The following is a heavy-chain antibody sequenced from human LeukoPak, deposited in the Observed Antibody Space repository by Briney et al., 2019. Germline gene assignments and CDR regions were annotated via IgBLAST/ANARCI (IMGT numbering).Heavy chain of an antibody. CDR3: AKDQAGYSNYFEH. D-gene: IGHD5-18*01. CDR1: GFTFSSCG. CDR2: MSYDGSNK. J-gene: IGHJ4*02. Sequence: GGSLRLSCAASGFTFSSCGMHWVRQAPGKGLEWVAVMSYDGSNKYYVDSVKGRFTISRDNSKNTLYLQMNSLRPEDTAVYYCAKDQAGYSNYFEHWGQGTPVTVSS. V-gene: IGHV3-30*18.